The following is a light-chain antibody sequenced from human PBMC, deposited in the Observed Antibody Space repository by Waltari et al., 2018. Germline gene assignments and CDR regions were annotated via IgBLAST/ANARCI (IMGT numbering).Light chain of an antibody. CDR1: QDISRW. J-gene: IGKJ4*01. CDR2: DAS. V-gene: IGKV1-12*01. CDR3: QHGNTFPLT. Sequence: DIQMTQSPSSVSASVEDRVIITCRAVQDISRWLAWYQQTPGKAPKFLIYDASTLQSGVPSRFSGTGSGTEFTLTISSLQPEDFATYYCQHGNTFPLTFGGGTKVEIK.